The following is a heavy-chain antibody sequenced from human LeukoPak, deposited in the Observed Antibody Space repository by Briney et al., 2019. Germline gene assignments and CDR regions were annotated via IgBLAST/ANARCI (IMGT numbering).Heavy chain of an antibody. D-gene: IGHD4-17*01. Sequence: GGSLTLSCTASGYTFSSFSMNWVRQAPGKGLEWVSSICSSSDYIYYAHSVRGRFTISRDNAKNSLSLQMNSLRVEDTAVYYCARVLDGDYGWCFDLWGRGTLVTVSS. CDR2: ICSSSDYI. CDR3: ARVLDGDYGWCFDL. CDR1: GYTFSSFS. V-gene: IGHV3-21*01. J-gene: IGHJ2*01.